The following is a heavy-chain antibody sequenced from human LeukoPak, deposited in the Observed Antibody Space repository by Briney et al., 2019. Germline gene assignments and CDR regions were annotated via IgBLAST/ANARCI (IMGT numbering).Heavy chain of an antibody. CDR1: GFTFSNYG. Sequence: GGSLRLSCAASGFTFSNYGMHWVRQAPGKGLEWVAVIWYDGSNKYYADSVKGRFTISRDNSKNTLYLQMNSLRAEDTAVYYCARDVAPLDWLDVWGQGTTVTVSS. D-gene: IGHD3-9*01. CDR3: ARDVAPLDWLDV. J-gene: IGHJ6*02. V-gene: IGHV3-33*01. CDR2: IWYDGSNK.